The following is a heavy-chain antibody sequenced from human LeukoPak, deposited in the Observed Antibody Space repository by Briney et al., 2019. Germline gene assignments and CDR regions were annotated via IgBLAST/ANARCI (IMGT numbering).Heavy chain of an antibody. CDR2: INPSGGST. V-gene: IGHV1-46*01. J-gene: IGHJ6*03. Sequence: GASVKVSCKASGYTFTSYYMHWVRQAPGQGLEWRGIINPSGGSTSYAQKFQGRVTMTRDTSTSTVYMEMSSLRSEDTAVYYRARDRCDGSGTRGGDYYYMDVWGKGTTVTVSS. CDR1: GYTFTSYY. CDR3: ARDRCDGSGTRGGDYYYMDV. D-gene: IGHD3-10*01.